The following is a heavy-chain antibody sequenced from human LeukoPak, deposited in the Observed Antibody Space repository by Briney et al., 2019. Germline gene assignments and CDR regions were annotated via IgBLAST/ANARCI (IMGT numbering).Heavy chain of an antibody. D-gene: IGHD1-26*01. CDR2: IIPIFGTA. CDR3: ARDLYSGSYSQVFDY. CDR1: EGTFSSYA. V-gene: IGHV1-69*13. Sequence: ASVKVSCKASEGTFSSYAISWVRQAPGQGLEWMGGIIPIFGTANYAQKFQGRVTITADESTSTAYMELSSLRSEDTAVYYCARDLYSGSYSQVFDYWGQGTLVTVSS. J-gene: IGHJ4*02.